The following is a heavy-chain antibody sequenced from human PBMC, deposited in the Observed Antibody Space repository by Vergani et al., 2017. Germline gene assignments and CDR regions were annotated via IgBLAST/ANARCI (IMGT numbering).Heavy chain of an antibody. J-gene: IGHJ4*02. V-gene: IGHV4-59*08. CDR1: GGSISTNS. CDR2: IYYSGST. Sequence: QVQLQESGPGLVKPSETLSLTCTVSGGSISTNSWSWIRQPPGKGLEWIGYIYYSGSTNYNPYNPSLKSRVTISVDTSKNQFSLKLSSVTAADTAVYYCARLIRDYYDSSGYYYFDYWGQGTLVTVSS. CDR3: ARLIRDYYDSSGYYYFDY. D-gene: IGHD3-22*01.